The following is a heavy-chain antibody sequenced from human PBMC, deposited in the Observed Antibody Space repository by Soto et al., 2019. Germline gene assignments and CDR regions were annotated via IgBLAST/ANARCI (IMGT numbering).Heavy chain of an antibody. D-gene: IGHD4-17*01. CDR3: ASFLTVTWSYFDY. CDR1: GGSISSGDYY. V-gene: IGHV4-30-4*01. CDR2: IYYSGST. Sequence: SETLSLTCTVSGGSISSGDYYWSWIRQPPGKGLEWIGYIYYSGSTYYNPSLKSRVTISVDTSKNQFSLKLSSVTAAGTAVYYCASFLTVTWSYFDYWGQGTLVTVSS. J-gene: IGHJ4*02.